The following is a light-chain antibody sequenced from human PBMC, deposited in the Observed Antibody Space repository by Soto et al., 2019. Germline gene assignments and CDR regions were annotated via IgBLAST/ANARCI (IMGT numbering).Light chain of an antibody. CDR2: AAS. CDR1: QGIANH. V-gene: IGKV1-16*02. CDR3: QQYDSHPLT. J-gene: IGKJ4*01. Sequence: DIQMTQSPSSLSAAVGDRVTITCRASQGIANHLAWFQQKPGKAPQTLIYAASYLQSGVPSKFSGSGYGTKFTLIISSLQPEDFAIYYCQQYDSHPLTFGGGTKVEIK.